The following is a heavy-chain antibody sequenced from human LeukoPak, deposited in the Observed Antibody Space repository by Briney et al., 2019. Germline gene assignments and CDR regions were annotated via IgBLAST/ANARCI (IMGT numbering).Heavy chain of an antibody. Sequence: GGPLRLSCAASGFTFSSYWMHWVRHAPGEGLVWVSRINSDGSVTNYADSVKGRFTISRDNAKNTPYLQMNSLRGEDTAVYYCARVPNWFDPWGQGTLVTVPS. J-gene: IGHJ5*02. CDR1: GFTFSSYW. CDR3: ARVPNWFDP. CDR2: INSDGSVT. V-gene: IGHV3-74*01.